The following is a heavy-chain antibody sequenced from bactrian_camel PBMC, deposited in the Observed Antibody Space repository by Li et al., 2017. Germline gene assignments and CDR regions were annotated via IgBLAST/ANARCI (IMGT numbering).Heavy chain of an antibody. CDR3: ATRRYCTTISPAAFGN. CDR1: RPPHPRHGGFC. V-gene: IGHV3S53*01. J-gene: IGHJ4*01. CDR2: IDRYGST. D-gene: IGHD1*01. Sequence: HVQLVESGGGSVQAEGSLRLSCVASRPPHPRHGGFCMAWFRQGPGKAREGVAGIDRYGSTTYADSVKGRFTFSKDNAKNTLFLQMNSLKPEDTAIYYCATRRYCTTISPAAFGNWGQGTQVTVS.